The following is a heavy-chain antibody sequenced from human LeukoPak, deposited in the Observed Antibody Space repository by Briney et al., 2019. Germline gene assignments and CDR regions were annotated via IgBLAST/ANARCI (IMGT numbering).Heavy chain of an antibody. J-gene: IGHJ6*04. D-gene: IGHD3-16*01. V-gene: IGHV3-30*03. Sequence: GGSLRLSCAASGFTFSSYGMHWVRQAPGKGLEWVAVISYDGSNKYYADSVKGRFTISRDNSKNTLYLQMNSLRAEDTAVYYCAIGGWDYIWGSLPPDVWGKGTTVTVSS. CDR2: ISYDGSNK. CDR1: GFTFSSYG. CDR3: AIGGWDYIWGSLPPDV.